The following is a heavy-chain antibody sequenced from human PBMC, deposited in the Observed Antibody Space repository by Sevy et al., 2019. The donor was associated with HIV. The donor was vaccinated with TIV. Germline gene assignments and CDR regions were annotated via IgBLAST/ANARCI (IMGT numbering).Heavy chain of an antibody. V-gene: IGHV3-30*18. Sequence: GGSLRLSCAASGFTFSSYGMYWVRQAPGKGLEWVAVISYDGSNKYYADSVKGRFTISRDNSKNTLYLQMNSLRAEDTAVYYCAKSQRDFVYWELLSFDYWGQGTLVTVSS. D-gene: IGHD1-26*01. CDR3: AKSQRDFVYWELLSFDY. CDR2: ISYDGSNK. CDR1: GFTFSSYG. J-gene: IGHJ4*02.